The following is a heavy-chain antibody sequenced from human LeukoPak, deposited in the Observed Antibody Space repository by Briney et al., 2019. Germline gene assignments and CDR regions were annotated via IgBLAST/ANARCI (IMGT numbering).Heavy chain of an antibody. CDR3: ARGRPMYYDSSGYPLIYFDY. Sequence: PSETLSLTCTISGGSISSYYWSWIRQPPGKGLEWIGYVYYSGSTNYNPSLKSRVTISVDTSKNQFSLKLSSVIAADTAAYYCARGRPMYYDSSGYPLIYFDYWGQGTLHTVSS. CDR2: VYYSGST. J-gene: IGHJ4*02. V-gene: IGHV4-59*01. CDR1: GGSISSYY. D-gene: IGHD3-22*01.